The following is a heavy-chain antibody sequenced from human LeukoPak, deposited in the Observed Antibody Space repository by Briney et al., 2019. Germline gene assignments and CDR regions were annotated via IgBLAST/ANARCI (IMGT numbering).Heavy chain of an antibody. CDR1: GYTFTGYY. Sequence: ASVKVSCKASGYTFTGYYMHWVRQAPGQGLEWMGWINPNSGGTNYAQKFQGRVTMTRDTSISTAYMELSRLRSDDTAVYYCARNMITFGGVIVLSAYRGQGTLVTVSS. CDR2: INPNSGGT. V-gene: IGHV1-2*02. J-gene: IGHJ4*02. CDR3: ARNMITFGGVIVLSAY. D-gene: IGHD3-16*02.